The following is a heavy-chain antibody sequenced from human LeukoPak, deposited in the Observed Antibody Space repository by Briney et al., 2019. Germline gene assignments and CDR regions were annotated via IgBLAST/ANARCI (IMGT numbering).Heavy chain of an antibody. Sequence: SETLSLTCTVSGGSISSYYWSWIRQPPGKGLEWIGYIYYSGSTNYNPSLKSRVTISVDTSKNQFSLKLSSVTAADTAVYYRARLVGNSSGWYNWFDPWGQGTLVTVSS. CDR2: IYYSGST. V-gene: IGHV4-59*01. D-gene: IGHD6-19*01. J-gene: IGHJ5*02. CDR1: GGSISSYY. CDR3: ARLVGNSSGWYNWFDP.